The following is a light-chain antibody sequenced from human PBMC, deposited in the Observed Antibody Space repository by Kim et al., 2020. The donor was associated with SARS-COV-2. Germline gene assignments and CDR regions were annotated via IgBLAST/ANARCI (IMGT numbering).Light chain of an antibody. CDR2: CKK. Sequence: SSELTQDPAVSVALGQTVRITCQGDSLRNYYASWYQQKPGQAPALVFYCKKNRPSGIPDRFSGSSSGNTASLTITGAQAEDAADYYCNSRDSSGFGGGTK. V-gene: IGLV3-19*01. J-gene: IGLJ3*02. CDR3: NSRDSSG. CDR1: SLRNYY.